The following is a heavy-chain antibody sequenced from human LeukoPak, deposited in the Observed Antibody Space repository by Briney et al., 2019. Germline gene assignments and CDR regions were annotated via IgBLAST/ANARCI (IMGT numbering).Heavy chain of an antibody. Sequence: SETLSLTCTVSGGSISSGGYYWSWIRQHPGKGLEWIGYIYYSGSTNYNPSLKSRVTISVDTSKNQFSLKLTSVTAADTAVYYCARDMRSSLALDYWGQGTLVTVSS. J-gene: IGHJ4*02. D-gene: IGHD6-13*01. V-gene: IGHV4-61*08. CDR1: GGSISSGGYY. CDR3: ARDMRSSLALDY. CDR2: IYYSGST.